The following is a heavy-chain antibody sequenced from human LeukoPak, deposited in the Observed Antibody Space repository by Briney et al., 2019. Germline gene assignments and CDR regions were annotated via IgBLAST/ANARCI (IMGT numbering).Heavy chain of an antibody. CDR1: GFTFSSYA. D-gene: IGHD3-10*01. J-gene: IGHJ5*02. Sequence: QAGGSLRLSCAASGFTFSSYAMSWVRQAPGKGLEWVSAISGSGGSTYYADSVKGRITISRDNSKNTLYLQMNSLRAEDTAVYYCAKDRSHYYGSGTWWFDPWGQVTLVTVSS. V-gene: IGHV3-23*01. CDR3: AKDRSHYYGSGTWWFDP. CDR2: ISGSGGST.